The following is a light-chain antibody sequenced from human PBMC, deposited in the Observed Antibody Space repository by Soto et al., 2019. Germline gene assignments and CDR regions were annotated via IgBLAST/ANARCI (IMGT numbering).Light chain of an antibody. V-gene: IGLV2-14*01. Sequence: QSALTQPASVSGSPGQPITISCTGTSSDVGGYNYVSWYQQHPGKAPKLMIYDVSNRPSGVSNRFSGSKSGNTASLTISGLQAEDEADYYCSSYTSSSTLAGFGTGTKVTVL. J-gene: IGLJ1*01. CDR1: SSDVGGYNY. CDR2: DVS. CDR3: SSYTSSSTLAG.